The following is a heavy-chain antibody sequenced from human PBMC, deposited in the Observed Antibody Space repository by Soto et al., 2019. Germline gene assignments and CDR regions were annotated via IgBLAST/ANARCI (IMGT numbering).Heavy chain of an antibody. CDR2: IVPIFGTA. V-gene: IGHV1-69*13. CDR3: ARFSGGSYNTYYFYYCMDV. Sequence: SVKVSCKVSGGTFSSYAISWVRQAPGQGLEWMGGIVPIFGTANYAQKFQGRVTITADESTSTAYMELSSLRSDDTAMYYCARFSGGSYNTYYFYYCMDVWGQGTTVTVSS. D-gene: IGHD2-15*01. J-gene: IGHJ6*02. CDR1: GGTFSSYA.